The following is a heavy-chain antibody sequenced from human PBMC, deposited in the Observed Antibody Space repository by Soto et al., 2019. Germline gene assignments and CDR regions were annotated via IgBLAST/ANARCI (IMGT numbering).Heavy chain of an antibody. CDR1: GFTFSSYW. Sequence: GGSLRLSCAASGFTFSSYWMAWVRQAPGKGLEWVANMNQDGSQINYVGSVRGRFTISRDNVKNSLFLQMNSLRAEDTAMYYCARDIGYSTFDYWGPATLVTVSS. J-gene: IGHJ4*02. D-gene: IGHD5-18*01. CDR3: ARDIGYSTFDY. V-gene: IGHV3-7*01. CDR2: MNQDGSQI.